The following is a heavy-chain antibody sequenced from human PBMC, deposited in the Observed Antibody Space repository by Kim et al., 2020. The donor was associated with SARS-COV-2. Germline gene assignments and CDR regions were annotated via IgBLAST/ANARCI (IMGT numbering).Heavy chain of an antibody. V-gene: IGHV3-9*01. Sequence: GGSLRLSCAASGFAFDDFAMHWVRQAPGKGLEWVSGMSWNSGRVGYEDSVKGRFTISRDNAKNSLYLEMNRLRPEDTALYYCVKDMDPGETETNTGLDAWGQGTLVTVSS. J-gene: IGHJ5*02. CDR1: GFAFDDFA. CDR2: MSWNSGRV. D-gene: IGHD4-4*01. CDR3: VKDMDPGETETNTGLDA.